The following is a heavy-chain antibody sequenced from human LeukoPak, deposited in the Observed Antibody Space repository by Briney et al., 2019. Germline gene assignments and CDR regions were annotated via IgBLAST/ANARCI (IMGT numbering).Heavy chain of an antibody. J-gene: IGHJ4*02. CDR3: ATNLSTDPHYFDY. D-gene: IGHD5/OR15-5a*01. CDR1: SGAISTSHW. CDR2: IYGSGNT. V-gene: IGHV4-4*02. Sequence: SGTLSLTCTVSSGAISTSHWLSWGRQPPGKGLEWIGEIYGSGNTNYNPSLKSRVTMSVDKTKIHLSLKLHSVTAADTAVYYCATNLSTDPHYFDYWGQGILVTVSS.